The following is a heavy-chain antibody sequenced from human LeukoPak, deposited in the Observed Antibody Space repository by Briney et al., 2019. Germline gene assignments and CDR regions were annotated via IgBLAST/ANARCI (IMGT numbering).Heavy chain of an antibody. CDR1: GYTFSSHG. CDR2: INGAGDNT. D-gene: IGHD1-7*01. V-gene: IGHV3-23*01. J-gene: IGHJ5*02. CDR3: AKARSITGTTRFDP. Sequence: GGSLRLSCAASGYTFSSHGLTWVRQAPGKGLEWVSTINGAGDNTYYAETVKGRFTISRDNSKNTLYLQMHSLRAEDTAVYYCAKARSITGTTRFDPWGQGTLVTVSS.